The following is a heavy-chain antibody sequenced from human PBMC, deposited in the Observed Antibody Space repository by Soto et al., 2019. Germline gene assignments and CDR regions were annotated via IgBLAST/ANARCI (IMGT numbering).Heavy chain of an antibody. CDR3: AEVPRNNPFVNY. CDR1: GFTFTSSV. Sequence: GASVKVSCKASGFTFTSSVVQWVRQARGQRLEWIGWIVVGSGNTNYAQKFQERVTITRDMSTRTAYMDLSSLRSEDTAVYYCAEVPRNNPFVNYWGQGTLVTVSS. D-gene: IGHD1-1*01. J-gene: IGHJ4*02. V-gene: IGHV1-58*01. CDR2: IVVGSGNT.